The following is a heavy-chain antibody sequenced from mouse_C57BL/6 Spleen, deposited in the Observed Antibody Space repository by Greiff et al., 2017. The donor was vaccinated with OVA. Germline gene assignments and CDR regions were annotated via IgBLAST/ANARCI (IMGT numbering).Heavy chain of an antibody. CDR1: GYPFTDYY. CDR2: INPNNGGT. CDR3: ARWQPAQATDY. D-gene: IGHD3-2*02. V-gene: IGHV1-26*01. J-gene: IGHJ2*01. Sequence: EVQLQQSGPELVKPGASVKISCKASGYPFTDYYMNWVKQSHGKSLEWIGDINPNNGGTSYNQKFKGKATLTVDKSSSTAYMELRSLTSEDSAVYYCARWQPAQATDYWGQGTTLTVSS.